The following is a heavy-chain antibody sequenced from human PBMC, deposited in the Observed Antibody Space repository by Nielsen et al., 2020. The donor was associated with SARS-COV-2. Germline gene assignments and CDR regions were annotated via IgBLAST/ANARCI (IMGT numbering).Heavy chain of an antibody. Sequence: SETLSLTCTVSGGSTSSYYWSWIRQPPGKGLEWIGYIYYSGSTNYNPSLKSRVTISVDTSKNQFSLKLSSVTAADTAVYYCARLADCSSTSCQDVWGKGTTVTVSS. D-gene: IGHD2-2*01. CDR1: GGSTSSYY. CDR3: ARLADCSSTSCQDV. J-gene: IGHJ6*04. V-gene: IGHV4-59*08. CDR2: IYYSGST.